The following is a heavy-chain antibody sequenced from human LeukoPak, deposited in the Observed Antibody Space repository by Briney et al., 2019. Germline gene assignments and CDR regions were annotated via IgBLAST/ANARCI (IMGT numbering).Heavy chain of an antibody. CDR2: IPASGPKT. CDR1: GFTFSSSA. J-gene: IGHJ4*02. CDR3: ARGLSYYDILTGYYVYYFDY. D-gene: IGHD3-9*01. Sequence: GGSLRLSCAASGFTFSSSAMGWVRRAPQKGLEWVSAIPASGPKTYYTGSVRGRFTISRDNSKNTVYLQMNSLRAEDTAVYYCARGLSYYDILTGYYVYYFDYWGQGTLVTVSS. V-gene: IGHV3-23*01.